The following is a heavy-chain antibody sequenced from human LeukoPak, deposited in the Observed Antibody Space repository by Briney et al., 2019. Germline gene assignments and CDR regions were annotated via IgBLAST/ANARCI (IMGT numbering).Heavy chain of an antibody. V-gene: IGHV3-30*18. D-gene: IGHD6-19*01. CDR1: GFTFSNYA. CDR3: AKDRYSSGWYSDFDY. CDR2: ISDDGSNK. J-gene: IGHJ4*02. Sequence: PGGSLRFSCAASGFTFSNYAMHWVRQAPGKGLEWVAVISDDGSNKYYGDSVKGRFTISRDNSKNTVYLQMNSPRAEDTAVYYCAKDRYSSGWYSDFDYWGQGTLVTVSS.